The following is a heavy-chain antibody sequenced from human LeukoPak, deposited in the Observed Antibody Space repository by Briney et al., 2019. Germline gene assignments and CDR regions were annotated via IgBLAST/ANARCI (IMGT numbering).Heavy chain of an antibody. Sequence: PGRSLRLSCAASGFIFSYYGMHRVRQAPGKGLEWLAVIWPDGTIQYYADPVKGRFTISRDNSKNTLYLQLTGLRADDSAVYYCARHNHDWGWDFWGQGAQVTVSS. V-gene: IGHV3-33*01. J-gene: IGHJ4*02. D-gene: IGHD2-8*02. CDR1: GFIFSYYG. CDR2: IWPDGTIQ. CDR3: ARHNHDWGWDF.